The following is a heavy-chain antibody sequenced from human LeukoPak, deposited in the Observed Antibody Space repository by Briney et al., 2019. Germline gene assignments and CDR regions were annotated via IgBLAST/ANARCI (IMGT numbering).Heavy chain of an antibody. J-gene: IGHJ4*02. Sequence: GGSLRLSCAASGFTFSSYWMSWVRQAPGKGLEWVANIKQDGSEKYYVDSVKGRFTISRDNAKNSLYLQMNSLRAEDTAVYYSARTSITMVRGVIIEVFDYWGQGTLVTVSS. CDR2: IKQDGSEK. CDR1: GFTFSSYW. D-gene: IGHD3-10*01. CDR3: ARTSITMVRGVIIEVFDY. V-gene: IGHV3-7*03.